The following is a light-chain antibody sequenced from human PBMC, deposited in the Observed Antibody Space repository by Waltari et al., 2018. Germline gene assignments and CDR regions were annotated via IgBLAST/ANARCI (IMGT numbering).Light chain of an antibody. CDR2: EVT. CDR1: SSDVWSYNL. J-gene: IGLJ2*01. V-gene: IGLV2-23*02. CDR3: CSYAGASTHVV. Sequence: QSALTQPASVSGSPGQSITISCTGTSSDVWSYNLVSWYQQHPGKAPKLMIYEVTKRPSGVSNRFSGSKSGNTASLTISGLQAEDESDYYCCSYAGASTHVVFGGGTKVTVL.